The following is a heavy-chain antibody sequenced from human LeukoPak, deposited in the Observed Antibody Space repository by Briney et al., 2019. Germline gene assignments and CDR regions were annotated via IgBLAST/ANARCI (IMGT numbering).Heavy chain of an antibody. D-gene: IGHD1-26*01. V-gene: IGHV1-69*04. J-gene: IGHJ6*02. CDR2: IIPILGIA. CDR3: ARGMREVGATYYYYYGMDV. CDR1: GGTFSSYA. Sequence: SVKVSFKAPGGTFSSYAISWVRQAPGQGLEWMGRIIPILGIANYAQKFQGRVTITADKSTSTAYMELSSLRSEDTAVYYCARGMREVGATYYYYYGMDVWGQGTTVTVSS.